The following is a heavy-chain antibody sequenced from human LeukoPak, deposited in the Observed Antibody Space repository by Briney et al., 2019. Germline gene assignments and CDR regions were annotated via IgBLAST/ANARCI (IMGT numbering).Heavy chain of an antibody. D-gene: IGHD3-3*01. Sequence: SETLSLTCTVSGGSISSYSWSWIRQPAGKGLEWIGRIYTSGSTNYNPSLKSRVTMSVDTSKNQFSLKLSSVTAADTAVYYCARAHYDFWSAYLDYWGQRTLVTVSS. CDR1: GGSISSYS. CDR2: IYTSGST. V-gene: IGHV4-4*07. J-gene: IGHJ4*02. CDR3: ARAHYDFWSAYLDY.